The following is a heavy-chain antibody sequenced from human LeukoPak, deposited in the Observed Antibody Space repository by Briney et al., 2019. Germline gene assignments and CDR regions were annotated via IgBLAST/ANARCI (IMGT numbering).Heavy chain of an antibody. Sequence: ASVKVSCKASGYTFISYGISWVRQAPGQGLEWMGWISAYNGNTNYAQKLQGRVTMTTVTSTSTAYMELRSLRSDDTAVYYCARDRSSSGWSDYFDYWGQGTLVTVSS. CDR1: GYTFISYG. CDR2: ISAYNGNT. CDR3: ARDRSSSGWSDYFDY. D-gene: IGHD6-19*01. V-gene: IGHV1-18*01. J-gene: IGHJ4*02.